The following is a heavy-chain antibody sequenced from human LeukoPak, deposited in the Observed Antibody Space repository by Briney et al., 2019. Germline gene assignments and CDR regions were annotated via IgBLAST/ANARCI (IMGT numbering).Heavy chain of an antibody. Sequence: SETLSLTCAVYGGSFSGYYWSWIRQPPGKGLEWIGEINHSGSTNYNPSLKSRVTISVDTSKNQFSLKLSSVTAADTAVYYCATRKRGQWLVRGPFDYWGQGTLVTVSS. D-gene: IGHD6-19*01. CDR2: INHSGST. V-gene: IGHV4-34*01. J-gene: IGHJ4*02. CDR1: GGSFSGYY. CDR3: ATRKRGQWLVRGPFDY.